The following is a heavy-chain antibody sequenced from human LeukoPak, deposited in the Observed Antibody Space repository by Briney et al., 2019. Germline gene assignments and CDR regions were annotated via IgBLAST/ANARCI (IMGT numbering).Heavy chain of an antibody. CDR2: ISSSGSTI. CDR1: GFTFSSYE. CDR3: VRLPSEGGWYDFDY. V-gene: IGHV3-48*03. Sequence: GGSLRLSCAASGFTFSSYEMNWVRQAPGKGLEWVSYISSSGSTIYYADSVKGRFTISRDNAKNSLYLQMNSLRAEDTAVYYCVRLPSEGGWYDFDYWGQGTLVTVSS. J-gene: IGHJ4*02. D-gene: IGHD6-19*01.